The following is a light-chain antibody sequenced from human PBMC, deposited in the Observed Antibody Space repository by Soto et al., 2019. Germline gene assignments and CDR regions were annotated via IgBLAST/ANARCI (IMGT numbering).Light chain of an antibody. CDR3: QQRSNWPRT. CDR2: DTS. J-gene: IGKJ1*01. CDR1: QTLSNSF. V-gene: IGKV3D-20*02. Sequence: VLTQSPRTLSLSPGERATLSCRASQTLSNSFIAWYQQKPGQAPRLLIYDTSSRATGIPDRFSGSGSGTDFTLTISSLEPEDFAVYYCQQRSNWPRTFGQGTKVDIK.